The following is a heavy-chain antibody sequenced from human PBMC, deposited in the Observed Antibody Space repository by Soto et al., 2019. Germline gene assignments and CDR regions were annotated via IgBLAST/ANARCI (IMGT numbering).Heavy chain of an antibody. CDR3: ARGRGIAARPFLVFSPIYFDY. CDR1: GASISSYY. CDR2: IYYSGST. Sequence: SETLSLTCTVSGASISSYYWSWIRQPPGKGLELIGYIYYSGSTNYNPSLKSRVTISVDTSKNQFSLKLSSVTAADTAVYYCARGRGIAARPFLVFSPIYFDYWGQGTLVTVSS. D-gene: IGHD6-6*01. V-gene: IGHV4-59*01. J-gene: IGHJ4*02.